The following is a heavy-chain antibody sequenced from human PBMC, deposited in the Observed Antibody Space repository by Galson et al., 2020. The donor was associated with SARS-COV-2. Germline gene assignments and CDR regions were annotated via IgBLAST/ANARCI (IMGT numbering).Heavy chain of an antibody. J-gene: IGHJ4*02. Sequence: SETLSLTCTVSGGSISSSSYYWGWIRQPPGKGLEWIGSIYYSGSTYYNPSLTSRVTISVDTSKNQFSLKLSSVTAADTAVYYCASAYYYDSSGYGYWGQGTLVTVSS. CDR3: ASAYYYDSSGYGY. D-gene: IGHD3-22*01. CDR2: IYYSGST. CDR1: GGSISSSSYY. V-gene: IGHV4-39*01.